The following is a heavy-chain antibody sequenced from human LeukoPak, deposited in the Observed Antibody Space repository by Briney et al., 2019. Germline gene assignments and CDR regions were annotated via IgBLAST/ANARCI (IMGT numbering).Heavy chain of an antibody. CDR2: IYPGDSDT. V-gene: IGHV5-51*01. D-gene: IGHD2-2*01. J-gene: IGHJ1*01. Sequence: GESLKISCKGSGYSFTSYWIGWVRQMPGKGLGWMGIIYPGDSDTRYSPSFQGQVTISADKSISTAYLQWSSLKASDTAMYYCARSLGYCSSTSCPFQHWGQGTLVTVSS. CDR3: ARSLGYCSSTSCPFQH. CDR1: GYSFTSYW.